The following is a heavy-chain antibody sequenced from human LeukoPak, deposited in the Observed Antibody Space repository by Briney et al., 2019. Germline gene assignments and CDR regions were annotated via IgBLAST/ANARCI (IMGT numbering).Heavy chain of an antibody. V-gene: IGHV4-34*01. CDR3: ARGQVPAARGYNWFDP. Sequence: SETLSLTCAVYGWSFNDHYWNWIRQPPGKALEWIGEINARGDTNFNPSLKSRVTISVDTSKNQFSLTLRSMSAADTAVYYCARGQVPAARGYNWFDPWGQGTLVTVSS. CDR2: INARGDT. J-gene: IGHJ5*02. CDR1: GWSFNDHY. D-gene: IGHD2-2*01.